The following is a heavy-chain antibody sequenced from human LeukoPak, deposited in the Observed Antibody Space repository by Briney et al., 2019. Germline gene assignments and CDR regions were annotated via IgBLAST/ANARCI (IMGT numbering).Heavy chain of an antibody. J-gene: IGHJ4*02. Sequence: GGSLRLSCAASGITFSSHWMSWVRRAPGKGLEWVANIKEDGSEKYYVDSVKGRFTISRDNAKNSLYLQISSLRAEDTAVYYCARYALVPHYFDYWGQGTLVTVSS. V-gene: IGHV3-7*05. CDR2: IKEDGSEK. D-gene: IGHD2-2*01. CDR1: GITFSSHW. CDR3: ARYALVPHYFDY.